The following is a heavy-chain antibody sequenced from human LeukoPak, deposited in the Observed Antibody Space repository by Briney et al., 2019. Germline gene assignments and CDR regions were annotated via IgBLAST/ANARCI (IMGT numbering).Heavy chain of an antibody. J-gene: IGHJ3*02. Sequence: GSLRLSCAASGFTASSNYMSWVRQAPGKGLEWVSVIYSGGSTYYADSVKGRFTISRDNSKNTLYLQMNSLRAEDTAVYYCARDRKYYDSSGGPVPDIWGQGTMVTVSS. V-gene: IGHV3-66*01. CDR2: IYSGGST. D-gene: IGHD3-22*01. CDR1: GFTASSNY. CDR3: ARDRKYYDSSGGPVPDI.